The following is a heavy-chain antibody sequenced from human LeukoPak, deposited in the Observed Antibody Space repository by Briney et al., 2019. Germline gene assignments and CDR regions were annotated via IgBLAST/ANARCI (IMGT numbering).Heavy chain of an antibody. CDR1: GLTFSSYS. Sequence: GGSLRLSCAASGLTFSSYSMNWVRQAPGKGLEWVSSISSSSSYIYYADSVKGRFTISRDNAKNSLYLQMNSLRAEDTAVYYCARSEDDYYDSSGYYGYWGQGTLVTVSS. CDR3: ARSEDDYYDSSGYYGY. J-gene: IGHJ4*02. CDR2: ISSSSSYI. D-gene: IGHD3-22*01. V-gene: IGHV3-21*01.